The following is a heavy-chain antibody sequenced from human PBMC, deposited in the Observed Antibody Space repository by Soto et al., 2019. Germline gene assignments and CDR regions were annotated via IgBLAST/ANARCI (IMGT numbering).Heavy chain of an antibody. V-gene: IGHV3-30*18. CDR2: ISYDGSNK. J-gene: IGHJ4*02. D-gene: IGHD5-12*01. Sequence: QPGGSLRLSCAASGFTFSSYGMHWVRQAPGKGLEWVAVISYDGSNKYYADSVKGRFTISRDNSKNTLYLQMNSLRAEDTAVYYCAKDNRDGYNLYYFDYWGQGTLVTVSS. CDR1: GFTFSSYG. CDR3: AKDNRDGYNLYYFDY.